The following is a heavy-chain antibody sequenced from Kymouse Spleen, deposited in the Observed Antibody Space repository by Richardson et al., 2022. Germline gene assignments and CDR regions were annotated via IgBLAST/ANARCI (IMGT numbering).Heavy chain of an antibody. CDR3: ARIPHVDIVATIPFDY. CDR2: ISSSSSTI. D-gene: IGHD5-12*01. Sequence: EVQLVESGGGLVQPGGSLRLSCAASGFTFSSYSMNWVRQAPGKGLEWVSYISSSSSTIYYADSVKGRFTISRDNAKNSLYLQMNSLRDEDTAVYYCARIPHVDIVATIPFDYWGQGTLVTVSS. J-gene: IGHJ4*02. V-gene: IGHV3-48*02. CDR1: GFTFSSYS.